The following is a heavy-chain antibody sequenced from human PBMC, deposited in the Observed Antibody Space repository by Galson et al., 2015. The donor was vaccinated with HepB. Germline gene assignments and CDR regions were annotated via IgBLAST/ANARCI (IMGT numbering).Heavy chain of an antibody. CDR1: GFTFSSYA. CDR3: ASRDDFWSGYYIGHFQH. V-gene: IGHV3-23*01. CDR2: TSGSGGST. J-gene: IGHJ1*01. D-gene: IGHD3-3*01. Sequence: SLRLSCAASGFTFSSYAMSWVRQAPGKGLEWVSATSGSGGSTYYADSVKGRFTISRDNSKNTLYLQMNSLRAEDTAVYYCASRDDFWSGYYIGHFQHWGQGTLVTVSS.